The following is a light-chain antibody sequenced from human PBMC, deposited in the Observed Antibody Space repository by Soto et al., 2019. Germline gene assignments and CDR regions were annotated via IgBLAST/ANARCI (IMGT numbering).Light chain of an antibody. J-gene: IGKJ1*01. CDR2: RAS. CDR3: QQYERYST. Sequence: DIQMTQSPSTLPASVVDRVTITCRASQSINTWLAWYQQKPGKAPKLLIYRASNLESGVPSRFSGSGSGIEFTLTISGLQPDDSAAYYCQQYERYSTFGQGTKVDIK. V-gene: IGKV1-5*03. CDR1: QSINTW.